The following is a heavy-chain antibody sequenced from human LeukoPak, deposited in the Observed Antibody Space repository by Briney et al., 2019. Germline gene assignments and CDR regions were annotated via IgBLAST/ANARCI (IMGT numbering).Heavy chain of an antibody. J-gene: IGHJ3*02. Sequence: AGGSLRLSCAASGFTFNDYAMHWVRLVPGKGLEWVSGINWDSGSIGYADSVKGRFTISRENAKKSLYLQMNSLRPEDTALYYCAKLLGLRMLHDAFDIWGQGTLVTVSS. D-gene: IGHD3-16*01. CDR3: AKLLGLRMLHDAFDI. CDR2: INWDSGSI. V-gene: IGHV3-9*01. CDR1: GFTFNDYA.